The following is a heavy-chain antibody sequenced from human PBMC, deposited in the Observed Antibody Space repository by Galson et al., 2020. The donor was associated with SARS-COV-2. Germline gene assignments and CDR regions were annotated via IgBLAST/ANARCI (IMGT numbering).Heavy chain of an antibody. CDR1: GFTFSSYE. D-gene: IGHD2-21*02. V-gene: IGHV3-48*03. Sequence: GGSLRLSCAASGFTFSSYEMNWVRQAPGKGLEWVSYISSSGSTIYYADSVKGRFTISRDNAKNSLYLQMNSLRAEDTAVYYCARSGGNSPHYYYGMDVWGQGTTVTVSS. CDR2: ISSSGSTI. J-gene: IGHJ6*02. CDR3: ARSGGNSPHYYYGMDV.